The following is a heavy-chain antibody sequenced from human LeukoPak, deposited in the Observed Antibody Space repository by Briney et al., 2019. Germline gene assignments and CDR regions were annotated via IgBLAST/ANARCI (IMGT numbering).Heavy chain of an antibody. J-gene: IGHJ5*02. CDR3: ARGVMYDFWSGYYAAWFDP. V-gene: IGHV4-59*01. CDR1: GGSFSGYY. CDR2: IYYSGST. D-gene: IGHD3-3*01. Sequence: PSETLSLTCAVYGGSFSGYYWSWIRQPPGKGLEWIGYIYYSGSTNYNPSLKSRVTISVDTSKNQFSLKLSSVTAADTAVYYCARGVMYDFWSGYYAAWFDPWGQGTLVTVSS.